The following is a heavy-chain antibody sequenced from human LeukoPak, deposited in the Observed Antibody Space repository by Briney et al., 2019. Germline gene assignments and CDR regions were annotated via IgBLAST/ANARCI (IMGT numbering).Heavy chain of an antibody. Sequence: GGSLRLSCAASGFSFSNYGMNWVRQAPGKGLEWVSGIIGSGGTIYYAESVKGRFTISRDNSKNTLDLQMNSLRGEDTAVYYCAKVRNCYGDCYYFDYWGQGTLVTVSS. D-gene: IGHD2-2*01. CDR2: IIGSGGTI. V-gene: IGHV3-23*01. J-gene: IGHJ4*02. CDR1: GFSFSNYG. CDR3: AKVRNCYGDCYYFDY.